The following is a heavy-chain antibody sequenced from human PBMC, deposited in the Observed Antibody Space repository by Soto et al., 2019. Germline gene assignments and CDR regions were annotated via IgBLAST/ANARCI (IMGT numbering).Heavy chain of an antibody. Sequence: PSETLSLTCAVSGGSISSYYWSWILQPPGKGLEWIGYIYYSGSTNYNPSLKSRVTISVDTSKNQFSLKLSSVTAADTAVYYCARENSGSYKGGDNWFDPWGQGTLVTVSS. CDR3: ARENSGSYKGGDNWFDP. CDR2: IYYSGST. D-gene: IGHD1-26*01. V-gene: IGHV4-59*01. J-gene: IGHJ5*02. CDR1: GGSISSYY.